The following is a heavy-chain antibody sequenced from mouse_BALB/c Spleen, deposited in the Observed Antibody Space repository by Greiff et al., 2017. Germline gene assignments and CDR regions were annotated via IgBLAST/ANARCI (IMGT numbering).Heavy chain of an antibody. J-gene: IGHJ2*01. CDR2: ISSGSSTI. CDR1: GFTFSSFG. V-gene: IGHV5-17*02. CDR3: ARGLLRGFDY. D-gene: IGHD2-3*01. Sequence: EVHLVESGGGLVQPGGSRKLSCAASGFTFSSFGMHWVRQAPEKGLEWVAYISSGSSTIYYADTVKGRFTISRDNPKNTLFLQMTSLRSEDTAMYYCARGLLRGFDYWGQGTTLTVSS.